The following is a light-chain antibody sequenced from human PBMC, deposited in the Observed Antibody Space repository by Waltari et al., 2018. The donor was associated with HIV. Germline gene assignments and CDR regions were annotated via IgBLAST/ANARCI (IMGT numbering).Light chain of an antibody. CDR1: SSNIGAGYD. J-gene: IGLJ2*01. CDR3: QSYDSSLSGFVV. Sequence: QSALTQPPSVSGAPGQRVTISCTGSSSNIGAGYDVHWYQQLPGTAPKVLIYVHTNLPSGFPDRFSGSKSGTSASLAITGLQAEDEADYYCQSYDSSLSGFVVFGGGTKVTVL. CDR2: VHT. V-gene: IGLV1-40*01.